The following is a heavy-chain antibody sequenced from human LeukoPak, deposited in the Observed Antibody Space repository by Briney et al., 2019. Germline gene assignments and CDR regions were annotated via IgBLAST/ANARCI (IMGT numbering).Heavy chain of an antibody. D-gene: IGHD1-1*01. Sequence: ASVKVSCKASGYTFTGYYTHWVRQAPGQGLEWMGWINPDSGDTNYAQKFQGRVTMTRDTSISTAYMELSRLRSDDTAVYYCARMVERRDPNYYYYYMDLWGKGTTVTISS. J-gene: IGHJ6*03. V-gene: IGHV1-2*02. CDR1: GYTFTGYY. CDR2: INPDSGDT. CDR3: ARMVERRDPNYYYYYMDL.